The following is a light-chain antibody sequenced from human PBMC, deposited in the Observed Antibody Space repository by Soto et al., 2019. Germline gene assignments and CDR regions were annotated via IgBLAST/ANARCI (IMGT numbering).Light chain of an antibody. CDR2: AAS. Sequence: DIQMTQSPSSLSASVGDRVTITCRASQSISDYLNWYQQKPGKAPKLLIYAASGLQSGVPSRFSGTGSGTEFTLTISSLYPDDFATYYCQQYHRSSITFGQGTRLEIK. CDR1: QSISDY. J-gene: IGKJ5*01. CDR3: QQYHRSSIT. V-gene: IGKV1-39*01.